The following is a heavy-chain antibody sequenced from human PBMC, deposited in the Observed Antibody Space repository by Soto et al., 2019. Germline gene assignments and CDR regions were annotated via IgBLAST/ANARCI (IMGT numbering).Heavy chain of an antibody. CDR1: GYTFTSYD. Sequence: VASVKVSCKASGYTFTSYDINWVRQATGQGLEWMGWMNPNSGNTGYAQKFQGRVTMTRNTSISTAYMELSSLRSEDTAVYYCARAGSDWNYYFDYWGQGTLVTVSS. V-gene: IGHV1-8*01. CDR3: ARAGSDWNYYFDY. D-gene: IGHD1-7*01. CDR2: MNPNSGNT. J-gene: IGHJ4*02.